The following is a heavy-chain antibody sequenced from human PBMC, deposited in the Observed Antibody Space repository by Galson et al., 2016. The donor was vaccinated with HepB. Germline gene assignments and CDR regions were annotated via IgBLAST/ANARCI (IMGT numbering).Heavy chain of an antibody. Sequence: SVTVSCKASGYTFNKYGLHWVRQAPGQRLEWMGWINAGNGNTKYSQNFQGRVAITRDTSASTAYMELSSLRSEDTAVYYCARDRHWFRGFYNWFDPWGQGTLVTVSS. CDR2: INAGNGNT. CDR3: ARDRHWFRGFYNWFDP. J-gene: IGHJ5*02. CDR1: GYTFNKYG. D-gene: IGHD3-10*01. V-gene: IGHV1-3*01.